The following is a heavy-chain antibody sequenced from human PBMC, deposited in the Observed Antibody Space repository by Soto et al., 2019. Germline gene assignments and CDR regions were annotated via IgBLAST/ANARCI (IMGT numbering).Heavy chain of an antibody. J-gene: IGHJ5*02. CDR2: MYHTGST. CDR3: ARRERAAGTDWWFDP. CDR1: GGSISSGGYS. V-gene: IGHV4-30-2*01. D-gene: IGHD6-13*01. Sequence: SETLSLTCAVSGGSISSGGYSWSWIRQPPGKGLEWIGYMYHTGSTYYNPSLKSRVTISIDRSKNQFSLKLSSVTAADTAVYYCARRERAAGTDWWFDPWGQGTLVTVSS.